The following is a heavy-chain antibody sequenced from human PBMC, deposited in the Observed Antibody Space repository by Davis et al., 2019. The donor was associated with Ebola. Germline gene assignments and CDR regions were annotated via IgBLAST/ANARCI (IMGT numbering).Heavy chain of an antibody. V-gene: IGHV2-26*01. J-gene: IGHJ5*02. CDR3: ARIGSYYDFWSGRSWFDP. D-gene: IGHD3-3*01. Sequence: SGPTLVKPTEALTLTCTVSGFSLSNARMGVSWIRQPPGKALEWLAHIFSNDEKSYSTSLKSRLTISKDTSKSQVVFTMTNMDPVDTATYYCARIGSYYDFWSGRSWFDPWGQGTLVTVSS. CDR1: GFSLSNARMG. CDR2: IFSNDEK.